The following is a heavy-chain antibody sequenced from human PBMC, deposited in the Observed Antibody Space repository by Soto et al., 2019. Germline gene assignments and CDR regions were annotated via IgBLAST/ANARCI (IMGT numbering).Heavy chain of an antibody. CDR1: GYTLPELS. Sequence: ASVKVSCKASGYTLPELSMHWVRQAPGKGLEWMGGFDPEDGETIYAQKFQGRVTMTEDTSTDTAYMELSSLRSEDTAVYYCATISVVYYYDSSGYLRGAFDIWGQGTMVTVSS. D-gene: IGHD3-22*01. CDR2: FDPEDGET. CDR3: ATISVVYYYDSSGYLRGAFDI. V-gene: IGHV1-24*01. J-gene: IGHJ3*02.